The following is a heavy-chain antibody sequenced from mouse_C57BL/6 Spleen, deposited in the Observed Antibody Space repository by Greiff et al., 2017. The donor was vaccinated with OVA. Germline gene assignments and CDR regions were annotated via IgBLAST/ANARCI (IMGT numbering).Heavy chain of an antibody. V-gene: IGHV5-6*02. CDR3: ARRSMVTTGYFDV. J-gene: IGHJ1*03. CDR1: GFTFSSYG. D-gene: IGHD2-2*01. Sequence: EVKVVESGGDLVKPGGSLKLSCAASGFTFSSYGMSWVRQTPDKRLEWVATISSGGSYTYYPDSVKGRFTISRDNAKNTLYLQMSSLKSEDTAMYYCARRSMVTTGYFDVWGTGTTVTVSS. CDR2: ISSGGSYT.